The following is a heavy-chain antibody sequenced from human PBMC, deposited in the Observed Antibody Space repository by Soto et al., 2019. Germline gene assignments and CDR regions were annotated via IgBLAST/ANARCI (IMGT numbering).Heavy chain of an antibody. CDR3: ARGYSGGLSYYYYMDV. CDR2: INHSGST. Sequence: SETLSLTCAVYGGSFSGYYWSWIRQPPGKELEWIGEINHSGSTNYNPSLKSRVTISVDTSKNQFSLKLSSVTAADTAVYYCARGYSGGLSYYYYMDVWGKGTTVT. CDR1: GGSFSGYY. D-gene: IGHD5-12*01. J-gene: IGHJ6*03. V-gene: IGHV4-34*01.